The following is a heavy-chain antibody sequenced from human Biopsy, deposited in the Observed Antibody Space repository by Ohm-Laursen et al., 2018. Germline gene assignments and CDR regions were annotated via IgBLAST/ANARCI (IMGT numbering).Heavy chain of an antibody. J-gene: IGHJ6*02. CDR3: ARAFRGQYCYYYYGMDV. CDR2: ISWDGSTT. Sequence: SLRLSCAASGFTFDDYGMHWVRQAPGKGLEWVSLISWDGSTTYYADSVKGRFTISRDNSKNSLYLQMNSLRAEDTALYYCARAFRGQYCYYYYGMDVWGQGTTVTVSS. CDR1: GFTFDDYG. V-gene: IGHV3-43D*04. D-gene: IGHD2-15*01.